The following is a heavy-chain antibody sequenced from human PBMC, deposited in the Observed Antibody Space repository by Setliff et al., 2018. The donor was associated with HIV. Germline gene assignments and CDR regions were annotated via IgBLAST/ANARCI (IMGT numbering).Heavy chain of an antibody. CDR3: ARVSLLRFGTRCFDP. Sequence: SETLSLTCTVSGGSISSHYWSWIRQPPGKGLEWIGTINYSGNTHYNPSLKSRVTISVDTSKNQFSLKLSSVTAADTAVYYCARVSLLRFGTRCFDPWGQGILVTVSS. CDR2: INYSGNT. J-gene: IGHJ5*02. V-gene: IGHV4-59*04. D-gene: IGHD3-10*01. CDR1: GGSISSHY.